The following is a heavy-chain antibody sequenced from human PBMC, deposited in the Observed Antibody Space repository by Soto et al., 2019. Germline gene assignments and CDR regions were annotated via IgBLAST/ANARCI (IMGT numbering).Heavy chain of an antibody. CDR2: ISYDGSNK. V-gene: IGHV3-30*03. Sequence: QVQLVESGGGVVQPGRSLRLSCAASGFTFSSYGMHWVRQAPGKGLEWVAVISYDGSNKYYADSVKGRFTISRDNSKNPLYPQMNRLRAEDTALLYCAPWFGAFDYWGQGTLVTVSS. CDR3: APWFGAFDY. D-gene: IGHD3-10*01. CDR1: GFTFSSYG. J-gene: IGHJ4*02.